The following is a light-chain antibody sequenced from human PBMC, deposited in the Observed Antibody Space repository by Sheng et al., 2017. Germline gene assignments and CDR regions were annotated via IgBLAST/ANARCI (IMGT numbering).Light chain of an antibody. J-gene: IGLJ3*02. V-gene: IGLV1-51*01. CDR3: GTWDSSLITWV. CDR2: DND. CDR1: SSNVGKNY. Sequence: QSVLTQPPSVSAAPGQKVTVSCSSSSSNVGKNYVSWYQQLPGRAPKLLIYDNDKRPSGIPDRFSGSKSGTSATLGITGLQTGDEADYYCGTWDSSLITWVFGGGTKLTVL.